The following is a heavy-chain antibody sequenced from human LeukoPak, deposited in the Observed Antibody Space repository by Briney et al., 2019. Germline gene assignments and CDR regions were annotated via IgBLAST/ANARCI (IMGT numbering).Heavy chain of an antibody. V-gene: IGHV1-18*01. CDR3: ARVHPYRFYDTALAMDV. CDR2: ISAYNGNT. Sequence: ASVKVSCKASGYTFTSYGISWVRQAPGQGLECMGWISAYNGNTNYAQKLQGRVTMTTDTSTSTAYMELRSLRSDDTAVYYCARVHPYRFYDTALAMDVWGQGTTVTVSS. J-gene: IGHJ6*02. CDR1: GYTFTSYG. D-gene: IGHD3-3*01.